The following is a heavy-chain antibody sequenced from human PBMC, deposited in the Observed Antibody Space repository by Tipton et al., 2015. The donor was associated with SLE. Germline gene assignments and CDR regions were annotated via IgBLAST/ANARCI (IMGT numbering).Heavy chain of an antibody. CDR1: GASTNTKY. CDR2: ANRNEGT. CDR3: ARVGDYYNSGSRVFDH. D-gene: IGHD3-10*01. Sequence: TLSLTCTVSGASTNTKYWTWIRQSPGKGLEWIGYANRNEGTKIKSSLERRVTISLDTSRSQFSLRLTSVTAADTAVYFCARVGDYYNSGSRVFDHWGQGILVTVSS. V-gene: IGHV4-59*12. J-gene: IGHJ4*02.